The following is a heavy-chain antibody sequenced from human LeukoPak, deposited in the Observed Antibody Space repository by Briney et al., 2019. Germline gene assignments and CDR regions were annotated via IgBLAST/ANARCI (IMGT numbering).Heavy chain of an antibody. V-gene: IGHV3-30-3*01. CDR3: ARAGGELLLLPPDY. Sequence: GRSLRLSCAASGFTFSNYAMYWVRQAPGKGLEWVALISHDGSNKYYADSVKGRFTISRDNSKNTLYLQMNSLRAEDTAVYYCARAGGELLLLPPDYWGQGTLVTVSS. J-gene: IGHJ4*02. D-gene: IGHD1-26*01. CDR1: GFTFSNYA. CDR2: ISHDGSNK.